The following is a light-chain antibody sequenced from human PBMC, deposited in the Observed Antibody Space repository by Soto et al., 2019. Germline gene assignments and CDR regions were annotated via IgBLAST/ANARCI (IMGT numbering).Light chain of an antibody. CDR1: SSDVGGYNY. CDR2: EVS. J-gene: IGLJ2*01. CDR3: ISYAGSNNVL. V-gene: IGLV2-8*01. Sequence: QSALTQPPSASGSPGQSVTISCTGTSSDVGGYNYVSWYQQHPGKAPKLMIFEVSKRPSGVPDRFSGSKSGNTASLTVSGLQAEDAADYYCISYAGSNNVLFGGGTKLTVL.